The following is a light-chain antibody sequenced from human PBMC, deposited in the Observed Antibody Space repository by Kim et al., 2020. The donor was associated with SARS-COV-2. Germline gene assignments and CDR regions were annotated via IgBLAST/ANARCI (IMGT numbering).Light chain of an antibody. CDR3: QQYYSTPYT. CDR2: WAS. J-gene: IGKJ2*01. Sequence: DIVMTQSPDSLAVSLGERATINCRSSQSVLHSSNSNNYLAWYQQKPGQPPKLLIYWASTRECGVPDRFSGSGSGSDFTLTISSLQAEDVAVYYCQQYYSTPYTFGQGTKLEI. CDR1: QSVLHSSNSNNY. V-gene: IGKV4-1*01.